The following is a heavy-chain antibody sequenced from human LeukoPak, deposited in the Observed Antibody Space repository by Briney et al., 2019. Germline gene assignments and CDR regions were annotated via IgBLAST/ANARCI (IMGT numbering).Heavy chain of an antibody. Sequence: SQTLSLTCAISRDSVSSNSAAWNWIRQSPSRGLEWLGRTYYRSKWYNDYAVSVKSRITINPDTSKNQFSLQLNSVTPEDTAVYYCARGDAESRVTMIVVVMFDYWGQGTLVTVSS. CDR1: RDSVSSNSAA. CDR2: TYYRSKWYN. V-gene: IGHV6-1*01. D-gene: IGHD3-22*01. J-gene: IGHJ4*02. CDR3: ARGDAESRVTMIVVVMFDY.